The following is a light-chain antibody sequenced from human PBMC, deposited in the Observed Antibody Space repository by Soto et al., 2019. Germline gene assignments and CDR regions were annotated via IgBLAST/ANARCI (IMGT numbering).Light chain of an antibody. CDR3: QQYGSSHT. V-gene: IGKV3-20*01. Sequence: EIVLTQSPGTLSLSPGERATLSCRASQSVSSSYLAWYQQKPGQAPRLLIYGASSRATGIPDRFSGSGSGTDFTLTISRLESEDFAVYFCQQYGSSHTFGPGTKVDIK. J-gene: IGKJ3*01. CDR2: GAS. CDR1: QSVSSSY.